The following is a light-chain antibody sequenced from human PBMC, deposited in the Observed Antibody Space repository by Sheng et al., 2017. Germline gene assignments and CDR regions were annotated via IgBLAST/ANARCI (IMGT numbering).Light chain of an antibody. CDR2: WAS. J-gene: IGKJ2*01. CDR1: QSVFFSSENKNY. CDR3: QQHYSTPPT. Sequence: DIVMTQSPVSLAVSLGETATINCKSSQSVFFSSENKNYVTWYQQKPGQPPKLLIYWASTRESGVPDRFSGSGSGTYFTLTITNLQAEDVGLYYCQQHYSTPPTFGQGTNLEIK. V-gene: IGKV4-1*01.